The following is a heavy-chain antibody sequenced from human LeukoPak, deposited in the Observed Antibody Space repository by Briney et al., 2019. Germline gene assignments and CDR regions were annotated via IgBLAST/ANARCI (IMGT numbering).Heavy chain of an antibody. CDR3: AGSRGLRFMECPL. CDR2: IIPKLGTV. D-gene: IGHD3-3*01. V-gene: IGHV1-69*05. CDR1: GGIFSNRA. Sequence: SVQVSCKASGGIFSNRAIAWVRQVPGQGLEWVGGIIPKLGTVKYAEKFQGRVTITTDESSSTVYMEMSSLTSEDTAMFYCAGSRGLRFMECPLWGQGTMVIAPS. J-gene: IGHJ3*01.